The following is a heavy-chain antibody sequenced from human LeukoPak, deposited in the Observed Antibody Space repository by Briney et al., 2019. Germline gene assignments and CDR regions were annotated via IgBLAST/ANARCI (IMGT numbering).Heavy chain of an antibody. V-gene: IGHV3-30*02. CDR1: GFIFSSYG. D-gene: IGHD2-21*01. CDR3: APDPNCGGDCSPFDY. J-gene: IGHJ4*02. Sequence: GGSLRLSCAASGFIFSSYGMHWVRQAPGKGLEWVAFIRYDGSDKYYADSVKGRFTISRDNFKNTLYLQMNSLRAEDTAVYYCAPDPNCGGDCSPFDYWGQGTLVTVSS. CDR2: IRYDGSDK.